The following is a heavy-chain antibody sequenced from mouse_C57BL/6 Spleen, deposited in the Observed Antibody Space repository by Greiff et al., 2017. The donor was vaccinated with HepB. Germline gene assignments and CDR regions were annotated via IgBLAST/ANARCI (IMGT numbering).Heavy chain of an antibody. J-gene: IGHJ1*03. CDR2: ISGGGGNT. D-gene: IGHD2-5*01. Sequence: EVMLVESGGGLVKPGGSLKLSCAASGFTFSSYTMSWVRQTPEKRLEWVATISGGGGNTYYPDSVKGRFTISRDNAKNTLYLQMSSLRSEDTALYYCARRGPYYSNYVYWYFDVWGTGTTVTVSS. CDR3: ARRGPYYSNYVYWYFDV. CDR1: GFTFSSYT. V-gene: IGHV5-9*01.